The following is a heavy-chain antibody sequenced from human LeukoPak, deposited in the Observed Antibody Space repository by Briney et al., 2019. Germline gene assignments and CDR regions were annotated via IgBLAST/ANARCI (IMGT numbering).Heavy chain of an antibody. J-gene: IGHJ4*02. Sequence: SETLSLTCTVSGDSVSGISFYWSWIRPPPGKGLHYFGNIQYSGSTNYNPSLKSRVTISVDTSKNQFSLKLSSVTAADTAVYYCARYYDRSGYWSTPHFDYWGQGTLVTVSS. D-gene: IGHD3-22*01. V-gene: IGHV4-61*01. CDR1: GDSVSGISFY. CDR3: ARYYDRSGYWSTPHFDY. CDR2: IQYSGST.